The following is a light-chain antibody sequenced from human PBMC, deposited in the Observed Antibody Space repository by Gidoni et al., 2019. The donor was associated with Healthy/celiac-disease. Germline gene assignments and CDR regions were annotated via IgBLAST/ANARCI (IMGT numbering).Light chain of an antibody. J-gene: IGLJ2*01. CDR2: GNS. V-gene: IGLV1-40*01. Sequence: QSVLTQPPSVSAAPGQRVTLSCTGSSSTIGAGYDVHWYQQLPGTAPKLLIYGNSNRPSGVPDRFSGSKSGTSASLAITGLQAEEEADYYCQSYDSSLSGVVFGGGTKLTVL. CDR3: QSYDSSLSGVV. CDR1: SSTIGAGYD.